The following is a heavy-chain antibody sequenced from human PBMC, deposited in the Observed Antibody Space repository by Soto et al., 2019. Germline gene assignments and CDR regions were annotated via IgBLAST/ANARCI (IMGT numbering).Heavy chain of an antibody. Sequence: EVQLLESGGGLVQPGGSLRLSCAASGFTFSSYAMSWVRQAPGKGLEWVSAISGSGGSTYYADSVKGRFTISRDNSKNTLYLQMNSLRAEDTAVYYCAKGGVFTIAAAATIDYWGQGTLVTVSS. J-gene: IGHJ4*02. CDR3: AKGGVFTIAAAATIDY. CDR2: ISGSGGST. V-gene: IGHV3-23*01. D-gene: IGHD6-13*01. CDR1: GFTFSSYA.